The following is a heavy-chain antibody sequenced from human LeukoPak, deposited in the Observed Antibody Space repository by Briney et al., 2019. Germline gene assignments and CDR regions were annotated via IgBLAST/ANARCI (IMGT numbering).Heavy chain of an antibody. CDR2: ISSSSSYI. J-gene: IGHJ4*02. Sequence: GGSLRLSCAASGFTFSSYIMNWVRQAPGKGLEWVSSISSSSSYIYYADSVKGRFTISRDNAKNSLYLQMNSLRAEDTAVYYCARDGGGYDGNYWGQGTLVTVSS. CDR1: GFTFSSYI. V-gene: IGHV3-21*01. D-gene: IGHD5-12*01. CDR3: ARDGGGYDGNY.